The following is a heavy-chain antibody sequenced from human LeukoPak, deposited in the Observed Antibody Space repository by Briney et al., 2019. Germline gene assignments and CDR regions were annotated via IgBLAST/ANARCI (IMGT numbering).Heavy chain of an antibody. D-gene: IGHD2-21*02. CDR3: TTDRDALRY. J-gene: IGHJ4*02. CDR1: GFTFTNAW. V-gene: IGHV3-15*07. CDR2: IKSNSEGGTA. Sequence: GGSLRLSCAASGFTFTNAWMNRVRQAPGKGLEWVGRIKSNSEGGTADYAAPVEGRFTISRHDSESTMYLQMNSLKTEDTAVYYCTTDRDALRYWGQGTPVTVSS.